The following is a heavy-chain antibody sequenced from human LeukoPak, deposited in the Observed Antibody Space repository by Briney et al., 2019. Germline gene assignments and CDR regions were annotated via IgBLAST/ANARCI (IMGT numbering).Heavy chain of an antibody. Sequence: GASVKVSCKTSGYTFTDYYIHWVRQAPGQGLEWMGWINPNSGGTNYAQKFQGRVTMTRDTSISTAYMELSRLRSDDTAVYYCARDRWVSSWKGAFDYWGQGTLVTVSS. CDR2: INPNSGGT. D-gene: IGHD6-13*01. CDR3: ARDRWVSSWKGAFDY. J-gene: IGHJ4*02. CDR1: GYTFTDYY. V-gene: IGHV1-2*02.